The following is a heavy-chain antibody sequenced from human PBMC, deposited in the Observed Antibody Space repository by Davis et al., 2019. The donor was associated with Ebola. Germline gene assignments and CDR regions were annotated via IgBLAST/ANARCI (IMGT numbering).Heavy chain of an antibody. J-gene: IGHJ4*02. CDR1: GGSISSYY. V-gene: IGHV4-59*08. CDR3: AREPDY. CDR2: MYYSGSA. D-gene: IGHD1-14*01. Sequence: SETLSLTCTVSGGSISSYYWSWIRQPPGKGLEWIGYMYYSGSANYNPSLKSRVTISVDTSKNQFSLKLSSVTAADTAVYYCAREPDYWGQGTLVTVSS.